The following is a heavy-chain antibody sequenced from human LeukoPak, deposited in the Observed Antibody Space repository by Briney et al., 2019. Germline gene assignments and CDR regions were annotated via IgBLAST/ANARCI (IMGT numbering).Heavy chain of an antibody. CDR3: AKVRRDGEPGDY. V-gene: IGHV3-23*01. J-gene: IGHJ4*02. CDR1: GFTFSSYA. CDR2: ISGSGGNTYYA. Sequence: GGSLRLSCAASGFTFSSYAMSWDRQAPGKGLEWVSAISGSGGNTYYAYYADSVKGRFTISRDNSKNTLYLQMNSLRAEDTAVYYCAKVRRDGEPGDYWGQGTLVTVSS. D-gene: IGHD5-24*01.